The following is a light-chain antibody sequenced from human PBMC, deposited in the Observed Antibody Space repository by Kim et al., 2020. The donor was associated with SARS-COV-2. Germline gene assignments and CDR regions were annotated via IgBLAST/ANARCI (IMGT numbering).Light chain of an antibody. V-gene: IGLV3-1*01. CDR2: QDS. CDR3: QAWDSSTPYV. J-gene: IGLJ1*01. CDR1: KLGDKY. Sequence: QGQTASITCSGDKLGDKYACWYQQKPGQSPVLVIYQDSKRPSGIPERFSGSNSGNTATLTISGTQAMDEADYYCQAWDSSTPYVFGTGTKVTVL.